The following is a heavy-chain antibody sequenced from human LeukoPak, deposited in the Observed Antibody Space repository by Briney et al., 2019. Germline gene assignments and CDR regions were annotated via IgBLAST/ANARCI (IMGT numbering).Heavy chain of an antibody. J-gene: IGHJ6*02. CDR3: ARDADPGEPNYYYYGMDV. Sequence: ASVKVSCKVSGYTLTELSMHWVRQAPGKGLEWMGGFDPEDGETIYAQKLQGRVTMTTDTSTSTAYMELRSLRSDDTAVYYCARDADPGEPNYYYYGMDVWGQGTTVTVSS. D-gene: IGHD7-27*01. V-gene: IGHV1-24*01. CDR1: GYTLTELS. CDR2: FDPEDGET.